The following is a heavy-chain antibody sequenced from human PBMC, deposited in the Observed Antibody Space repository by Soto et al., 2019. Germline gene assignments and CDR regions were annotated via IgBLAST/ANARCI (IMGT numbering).Heavy chain of an antibody. V-gene: IGHV4-34*01. J-gene: IGHJ6*03. Sequence: QVQLQQWGAGLLKPSETLSLTCVVSGGSLSDYFWSWIRQPPGMALEWIGVITHLGSINYNPSLKSRVTMSVDTAKNQFSLTLHSVTAADTATYYCARGGISKWAFFYYMDVWARGTTVTVAS. CDR1: GGSLSDYF. D-gene: IGHD2-15*01. CDR2: ITHLGSI. CDR3: ARGGISKWAFFYYMDV.